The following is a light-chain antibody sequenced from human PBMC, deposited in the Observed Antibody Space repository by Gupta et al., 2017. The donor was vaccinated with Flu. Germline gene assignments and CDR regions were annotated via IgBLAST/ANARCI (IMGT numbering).Light chain of an antibody. Sequence: EIVLTPSPGTLSLSPGERATLSCRASQSVSGSYLAWYQQKPGQAPGLLIYGASSRVTGIPDRFSGSGSGTDFTLTISRLEPEDFAVYYCQQYGSSAFTFGGGTKVEIK. V-gene: IGKV3-20*01. CDR3: QQYGSSAFT. CDR1: QSVSGSY. CDR2: GAS. J-gene: IGKJ4*01.